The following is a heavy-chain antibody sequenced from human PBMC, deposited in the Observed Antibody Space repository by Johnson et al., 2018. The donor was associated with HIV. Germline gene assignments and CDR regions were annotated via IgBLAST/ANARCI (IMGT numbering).Heavy chain of an antibody. CDR3: ARVGVVGVPNAFDV. CDR1: GFIFSDYY. Sequence: QVQLVESGGGLVQPGGSLGLSCAASGFIFSDYYMTWFRQAPGKGLEWVSYISTITNTVFYAGSVKGRFTISRDNAKNSLYLQMNSLRAEDTAVYYCARVGVVGVPNAFDVSGQGTLVTVSS. CDR2: ISTITNTV. J-gene: IGHJ3*01. D-gene: IGHD2-15*01. V-gene: IGHV3-11*04.